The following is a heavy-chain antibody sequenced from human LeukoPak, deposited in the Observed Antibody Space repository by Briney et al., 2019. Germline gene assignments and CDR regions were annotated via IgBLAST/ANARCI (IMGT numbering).Heavy chain of an antibody. Sequence: LSLTCGVSGMSLSDYYWTWIRQSPGKGLEWVSAISGSGGSTYYADSVKGRFTISRDNAKNSLYLQMNSLRAEDTAVYYCARASIRFLEWLLSYFDYWGQGTLVTVSS. D-gene: IGHD3-3*01. V-gene: IGHV3-11*04. J-gene: IGHJ4*02. CDR2: ISGSGGST. CDR3: ARASIRFLEWLLSYFDY. CDR1: GMSLSDYY.